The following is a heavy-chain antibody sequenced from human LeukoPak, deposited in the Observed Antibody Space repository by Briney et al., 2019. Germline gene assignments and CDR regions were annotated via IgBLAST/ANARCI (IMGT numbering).Heavy chain of an antibody. J-gene: IGHJ4*02. CDR3: ARVRLYGDYTYYFDY. V-gene: IGHV3-23*01. D-gene: IGHD4-17*01. CDR1: GFTFSSYE. Sequence: GGSLRLSCAASGFTFSSYEMNWVRQAPGKGLEWVSSISATGGSTYYTDSVKGRFTISRDNSKNTLYLQIYSLRADDTAVYYCARVRLYGDYTYYFDYWGQGILVTVSS. CDR2: ISATGGST.